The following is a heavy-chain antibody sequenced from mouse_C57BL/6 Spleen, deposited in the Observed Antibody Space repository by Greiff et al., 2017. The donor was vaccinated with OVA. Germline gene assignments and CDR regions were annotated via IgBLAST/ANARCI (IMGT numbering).Heavy chain of an antibody. D-gene: IGHD2-3*01. CDR1: GYTFTSYW. Sequence: VQLQQPGAELVKPGASVKMSCKASGYTFTSYWITWVKQRPGQGLEWIGDIYPGSGSTKYNEKFKSKATLTVDTSSSTAYMQLSSLTSEDSAVYYGARIYDYEAMDYWGQGTSVTVSS. CDR2: IYPGSGST. CDR3: ARIYDYEAMDY. J-gene: IGHJ4*01. V-gene: IGHV1-55*01.